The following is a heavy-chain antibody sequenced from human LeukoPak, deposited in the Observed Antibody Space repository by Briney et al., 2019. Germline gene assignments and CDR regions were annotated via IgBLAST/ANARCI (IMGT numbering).Heavy chain of an antibody. CDR1: GGTFISYA. J-gene: IGHJ5*02. CDR3: ARVRYYYDSSEEFNFDP. V-gene: IGHV1-69*13. Sequence: ASVKVSCKASGGTFISYAISWVRQAPGQGLEWMGGIIPIFGTANYAQKFQGRVTITADGSTSTAYMELSSLRSEDTAVYYCARVRYYYDSSEEFNFDPWGQGTLVTVSS. D-gene: IGHD3-22*01. CDR2: IIPIFGTA.